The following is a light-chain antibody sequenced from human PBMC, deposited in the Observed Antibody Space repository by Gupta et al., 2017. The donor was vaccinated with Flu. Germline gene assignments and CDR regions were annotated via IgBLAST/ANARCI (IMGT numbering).Light chain of an antibody. Sequence: QGDGLRSYYASWYQQKPGQAPVLVVYGESNRPSGIPDRVSGSSSGNTATLTITGVEAEDEADYYGYARDSNLNAFFGTGTKVTVL. CDR2: GES. CDR3: YARDSNLNAF. J-gene: IGLJ1*01. CDR1: GLRSYY. V-gene: IGLV3-19*01.